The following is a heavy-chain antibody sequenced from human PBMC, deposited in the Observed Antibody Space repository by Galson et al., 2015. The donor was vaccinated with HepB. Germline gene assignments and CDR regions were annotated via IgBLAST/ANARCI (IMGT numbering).Heavy chain of an antibody. CDR3: ARDRAPITMVQGVIGRAMKYYYMDV. V-gene: IGHV1-69*13. Sequence: SVKVSCKASGGTFSSYAISWVRQAPGQGLEWMGGIIPIFGTANYAQKFQGRVTITADESTSTAYMELSSLRSEDTAVYYCARDRAPITMVQGVIGRAMKYYYMDVWGKGTTVTVSS. CDR2: IIPIFGTA. J-gene: IGHJ6*03. CDR1: GGTFSSYA. D-gene: IGHD3-10*01.